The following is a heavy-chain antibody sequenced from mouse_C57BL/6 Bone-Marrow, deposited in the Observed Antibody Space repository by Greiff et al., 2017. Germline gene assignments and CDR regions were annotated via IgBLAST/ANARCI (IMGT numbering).Heavy chain of an antibody. Sequence: VQLQQPGAELVKPGASVKMSCKASGYTFTSYWITWVKQRPGQGLEWIGDIYPGSGSTNYNEKFKSKATLTVDTSSSTAYMQLSSLTSEDSAVYYCARGRIGIYYYGRDYFDYWGQGTTLTVSS. J-gene: IGHJ2*01. V-gene: IGHV1-55*01. CDR3: ARGRIGIYYYGRDYFDY. CDR1: GYTFTSYW. D-gene: IGHD1-1*01. CDR2: IYPGSGST.